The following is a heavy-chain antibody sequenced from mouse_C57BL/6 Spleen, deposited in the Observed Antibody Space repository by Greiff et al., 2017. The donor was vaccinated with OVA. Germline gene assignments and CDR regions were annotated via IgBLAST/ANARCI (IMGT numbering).Heavy chain of an antibody. V-gene: IGHV1-15*01. J-gene: IGHJ4*01. Sequence: QVQLKQSGAELVRPGASVTLSCKASGYTFTDYEMHWVKQTPVHGLEWIGAIDPETGGTAYNQKFKGKAILTADKSSSTAYMELRSLTSEDSAVYYCTRGDYGNFYYAMDYWGQGTSVTVSS. CDR2: IDPETGGT. D-gene: IGHD2-1*01. CDR3: TRGDYGNFYYAMDY. CDR1: GYTFTDYE.